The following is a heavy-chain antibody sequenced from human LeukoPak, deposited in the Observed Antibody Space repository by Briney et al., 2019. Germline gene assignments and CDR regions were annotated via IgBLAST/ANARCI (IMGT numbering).Heavy chain of an antibody. V-gene: IGHV4-34*01. CDR2: INHSGST. D-gene: IGHD1-26*01. CDR1: GGSFSGYY. J-gene: IGHJ4*02. CDR3: ARGIGGELLDY. Sequence: SETLSLTCAVYGGSFSGYYWSWIRQPPGKGLEWIGEINHSGSTNYNPSLKSRVTISVDTSKNQFSLKLSSVTAAHTAVYYCARGIGGELLDYWGQGTLVTVSS.